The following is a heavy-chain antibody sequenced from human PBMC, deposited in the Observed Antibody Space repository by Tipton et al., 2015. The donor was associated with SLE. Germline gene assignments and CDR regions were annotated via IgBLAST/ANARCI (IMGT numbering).Heavy chain of an antibody. CDR1: GGSINRGSYY. V-gene: IGHV4-61*09. CDR3: AREYGGIAVAGIVGYFQH. D-gene: IGHD6-19*01. J-gene: IGHJ1*01. CDR2: IYTSGST. Sequence: TLSLTCTVSGGSINRGSYYWSWIRQPAGEGLEWIGHIYTSGSTNYNPSLKSRVTISVDTSKNQFSLRLSSVSAADTAIYYCAREYGGIAVAGIVGYFQHWGQGTLVTVSS.